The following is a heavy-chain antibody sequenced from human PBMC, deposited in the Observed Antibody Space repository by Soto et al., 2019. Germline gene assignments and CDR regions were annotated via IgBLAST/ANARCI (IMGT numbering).Heavy chain of an antibody. Sequence: GESLKISCKGSGYSFTSYWISWVRQMPGKGLEWMGRIDPSDSYTNYSPSFQGHVTISADKSISTAYLQWSSLKASDTAMYYCASLGYSRDTESSYYYYYGMDVWGQGTTVTVSS. V-gene: IGHV5-10-1*01. J-gene: IGHJ6*02. CDR1: GYSFTSYW. CDR3: ASLGYSRDTESSYYYYYGMDV. D-gene: IGHD6-13*01. CDR2: IDPSDSYT.